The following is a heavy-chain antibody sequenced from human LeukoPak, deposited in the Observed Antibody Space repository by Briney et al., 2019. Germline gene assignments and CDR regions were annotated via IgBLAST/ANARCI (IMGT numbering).Heavy chain of an antibody. J-gene: IGHJ5*02. V-gene: IGHV3-66*01. CDR1: GFTVSSNY. CDR2: IYSGGST. Sequence: GGSLRLSCAASGFTVSSNYMSWVRQAPGKGLEWASVIYSGGSTYYADSVKGRFTISRDNSKNTLYLQMNSLRAEDTAVYYCARGRPRISGWYVGWFDPWGQGTLVTVSS. CDR3: ARGRPRISGWYVGWFDP. D-gene: IGHD6-19*01.